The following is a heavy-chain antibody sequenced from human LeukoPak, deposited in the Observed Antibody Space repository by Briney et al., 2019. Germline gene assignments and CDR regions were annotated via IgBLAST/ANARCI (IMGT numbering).Heavy chain of an antibody. V-gene: IGHV3-74*01. CDR2: INSDGSST. D-gene: IGHD3-16*01. CDR1: GFTLSNYW. J-gene: IGHJ3*02. Sequence: GGSLRLSCAASGFTLSNYWMHWVRQTPGKGLVWVSRINSDGSSTSYADSVKGRFTISRDNAKNTLYLQMNSLRADDTAVYYCARENLLGAFDIWGQGTMVTVPS. CDR3: ARENLLGAFDI.